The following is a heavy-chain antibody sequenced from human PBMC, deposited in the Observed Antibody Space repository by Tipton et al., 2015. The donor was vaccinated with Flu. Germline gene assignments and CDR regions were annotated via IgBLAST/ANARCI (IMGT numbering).Heavy chain of an antibody. D-gene: IGHD3-3*02. CDR1: GFTFSSYE. J-gene: IGHJ6*02. CDR2: ISSSGSTI. CDR3: ARDSIFGVVIEYYYGMDV. Sequence: SLRLSCAASGFTFSSYEMNWVRQAPGKGLEWVSYISSSGSTIYYADSVKGRFTISRDNAKNSLYLQMNSLRAEDTAVYYCARDSIFGVVIEYYYGMDVWGQGTTVTVSS. V-gene: IGHV3-48*03.